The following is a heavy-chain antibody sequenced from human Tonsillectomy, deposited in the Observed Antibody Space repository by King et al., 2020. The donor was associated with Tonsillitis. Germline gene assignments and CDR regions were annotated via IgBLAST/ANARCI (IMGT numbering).Heavy chain of an antibody. V-gene: IGHV3-7*01. Sequence: VQLVQSGGGLVQPGGSLRLSCAASGFTFSESWMSWVRQAPGKGLEWVANIKQDGSEIHYVDSVRGRFTISRDNAKISLYLQMSSLRAEDTAVYYCARDPWKLQSGTYYGAFDIWGQGTMVTVSS. J-gene: IGHJ3*02. D-gene: IGHD1-26*01. CDR1: GFTFSESW. CDR3: ARDPWKLQSGTYYGAFDI. CDR2: IKQDGSEI.